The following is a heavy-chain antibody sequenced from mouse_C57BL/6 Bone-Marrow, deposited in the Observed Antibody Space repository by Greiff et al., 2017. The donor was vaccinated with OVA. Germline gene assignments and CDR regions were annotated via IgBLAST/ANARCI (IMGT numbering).Heavy chain of an antibody. CDR1: GYTFTDYY. V-gene: IGHV1-26*01. D-gene: IGHD1-1*01. Sequence: VQLQQSGPELVKPGASVKISCKASGYTFTDYYMNWVKQSHGKSLEWIGDINPNNGGTSYNQKFKGKATLTVDKYSSTAYMELRSLTSEDSAVYYCARRDFYYYGSSPYYFDYWGQGTTLTVSS. J-gene: IGHJ2*01. CDR2: INPNNGGT. CDR3: ARRDFYYYGSSPYYFDY.